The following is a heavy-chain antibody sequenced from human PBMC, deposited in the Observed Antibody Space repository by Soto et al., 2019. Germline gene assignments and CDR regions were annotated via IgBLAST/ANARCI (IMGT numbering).Heavy chain of an antibody. CDR3: ARVPHLRGYCSSTSCPGGHYYYYMDV. D-gene: IGHD2-2*01. CDR1: GFTFSSYW. J-gene: IGHJ6*03. Sequence: PGGSLRLSCAASGFTFSSYWMSWVRQAPGKGLEWVANIKLDGSEKYYVDSVKGRFTISRDNAKNSLYLQMNSLRAEDTAVHYCARVPHLRGYCSSTSCPGGHYYYYMDVWGKGTTVTVSS. CDR2: IKLDGSEK. V-gene: IGHV3-7*01.